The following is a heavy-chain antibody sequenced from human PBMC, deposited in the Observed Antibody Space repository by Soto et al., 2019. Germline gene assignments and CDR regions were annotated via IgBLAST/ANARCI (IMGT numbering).Heavy chain of an antibody. D-gene: IGHD3-16*01. CDR1: GGSISSGDYY. Sequence: LSLTCTVSGGSISSGDYYWSWIRQPPGKGLEWIGYIYYSGSTYYNPSLKSRVTISVDTSKNQFSLKLSSVTAADTAVYYCARDHWSRLFGVGYWGQGTLVTSPQ. V-gene: IGHV4-30-4*01. CDR3: ARDHWSRLFGVGY. J-gene: IGHJ4*02. CDR2: IYYSGST.